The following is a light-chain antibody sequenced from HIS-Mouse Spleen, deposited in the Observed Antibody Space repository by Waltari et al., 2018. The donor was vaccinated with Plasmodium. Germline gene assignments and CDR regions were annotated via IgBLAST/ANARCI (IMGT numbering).Light chain of an antibody. Sequence: SYELTQPPSVSVSPGQTARITCSGAALPKKYAYWYQQKSGQAPVLVIYADSQRPSGSPGRFSGSSSGTMATWTSSGAQVEDEADYYCYSTDSSGNHRVFGGGTKLTVL. J-gene: IGLJ3*02. CDR3: YSTDSSGNHRV. CDR1: ALPKKY. CDR2: ADS. V-gene: IGLV3-10*01.